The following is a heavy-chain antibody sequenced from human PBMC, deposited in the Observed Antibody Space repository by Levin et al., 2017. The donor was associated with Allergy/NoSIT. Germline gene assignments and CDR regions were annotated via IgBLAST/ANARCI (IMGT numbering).Heavy chain of an antibody. D-gene: IGHD3-10*01. V-gene: IGHV3-30*18. J-gene: IGHJ4*02. CDR1: GFTFRSYG. CDR2: ISYDGSNK. CDR3: VKDDGGGSGQGGLLWFGEDTLFDY. Sequence: SCAASGFTFRSYGMHWVRQAPGKGLEWVAVISYDGSNKYYADSVKGRFTISSDNSKNTLYLQMNSLRAEDPAVYSCVKDDGGGSGQGGLLWFGEDTLFDYWGQGTLVTVSS.